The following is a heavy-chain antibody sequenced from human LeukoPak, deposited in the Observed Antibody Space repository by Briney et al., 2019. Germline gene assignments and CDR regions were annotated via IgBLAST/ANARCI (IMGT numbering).Heavy chain of an antibody. CDR2: IIPIFGTA. Sequence: ASVKVSCKASGGTFSGYAISWVRQAPGQGLEWMGGIIPIFGTANYAQKFQGRVTITADESTSTAYMELSSLRSEDTAVYYCARDYCSSTSCYTADYWGQGTLVTVSS. CDR3: ARDYCSSTSCYTADY. J-gene: IGHJ4*02. D-gene: IGHD2-2*02. V-gene: IGHV1-69*13. CDR1: GGTFSGYA.